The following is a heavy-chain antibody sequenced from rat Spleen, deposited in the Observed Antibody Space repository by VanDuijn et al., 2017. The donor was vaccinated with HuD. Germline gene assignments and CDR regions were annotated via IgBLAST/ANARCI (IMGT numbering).Heavy chain of an antibody. CDR2: IWSGGST. CDR3: ARSQLYNNYDY. CDR1: GFSLTSYG. Sequence: QVQLKESGPGLVQPSQTLSLTCTVSGFSLTSYGVSWVRQPPGKGLEWIGEIWSGGSTHYNPALKSRLSISRDTSKSQVFLKMNSLQTEDTAMYFCARSQLYNNYDYWGQGVMVTVSS. D-gene: IGHD1-10*01. J-gene: IGHJ2*01. V-gene: IGHV2-16*01.